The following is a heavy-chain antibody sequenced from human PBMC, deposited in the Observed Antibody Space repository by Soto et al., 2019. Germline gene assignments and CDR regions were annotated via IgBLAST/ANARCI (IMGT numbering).Heavy chain of an antibody. CDR2: INAGNGNT. D-gene: IGHD3-22*01. Sequence: ASVKVSCKASGYTFTSYAMHWVRQAPGQRLEWMGWINAGNGNTNYAQKFQGRVTITADESTSTAYMELSSLRSEDTAVYYCARDFDYYYDSSGYYYSSIWFDPWGQGTLVTVSS. CDR3: ARDFDYYYDSSGYYYSSIWFDP. V-gene: IGHV1-3*01. J-gene: IGHJ5*02. CDR1: GYTFTSYA.